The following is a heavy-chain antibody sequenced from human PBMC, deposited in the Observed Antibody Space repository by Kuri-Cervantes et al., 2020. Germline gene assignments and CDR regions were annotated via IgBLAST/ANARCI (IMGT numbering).Heavy chain of an antibody. V-gene: IGHV3-30*03. J-gene: IGHJ2*01. D-gene: IGHD2-2*01. CDR1: GFTFSSYG. CDR3: ARDPIGQLLSSKDWYFDL. CDR2: ISYDGSNK. Sequence: LSLTCAASGFTFSSYGMHWVRQAPGKGLEWVAVISYDGSNKYYADSVKGRFTISRDNSKNTLYLQMNSLRAEDTAVYYCARDPIGQLLSSKDWYFDLWGRGTLVTVSS.